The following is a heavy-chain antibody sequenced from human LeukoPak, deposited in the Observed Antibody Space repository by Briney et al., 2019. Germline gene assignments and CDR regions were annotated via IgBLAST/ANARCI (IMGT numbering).Heavy chain of an antibody. CDR3: ARGTYDSSGYYYGEIRFDY. Sequence: SVKVSCKASGGTFSSYAISWVRQAPGQGLKWMGRIIPIFGIANYAQKFQGRVTITADKSTSTAYMELSSLRSEDTAVYYCARGTYDSSGYYYGEIRFDYWGQGTLVTVSS. CDR2: IIPIFGIA. CDR1: GGTFSSYA. J-gene: IGHJ4*02. D-gene: IGHD3-22*01. V-gene: IGHV1-69*04.